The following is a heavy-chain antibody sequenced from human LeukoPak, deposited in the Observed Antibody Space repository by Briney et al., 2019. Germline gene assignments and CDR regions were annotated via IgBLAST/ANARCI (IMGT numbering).Heavy chain of an antibody. CDR3: ARDGSAGELDY. V-gene: IGHV3-21*01. CDR2: ISSSSSYI. Sequence: PGGSLRLSCAASGFTFSSYSMNWIRQAPGKRLEWVSSISSSSSYIYYADSVKGRFTISRDNAKNSLYLQMNSLRAEDTAVYYCARDGSAGELDYWGQGTLVTVSS. D-gene: IGHD1-26*01. J-gene: IGHJ4*02. CDR1: GFTFSSYS.